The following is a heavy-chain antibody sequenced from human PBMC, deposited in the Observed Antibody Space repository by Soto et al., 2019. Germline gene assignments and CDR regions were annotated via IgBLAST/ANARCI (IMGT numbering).Heavy chain of an antibody. D-gene: IGHD2-2*01. V-gene: IGHV1-18*01. Sequence: QVQLVQSGAEVKKPGASVKVSCKASGYTFTSYGISWVRQAPGQGLEWMGWISAYNGNTNYAQKLQGRVTMTTDTNTXXAYMELRSLRSDDTAVYYCARLDIVVVPLYYGMDVWGQGTTVTVSS. CDR2: ISAYNGNT. CDR3: ARLDIVVVPLYYGMDV. J-gene: IGHJ6*02. CDR1: GYTFTSYG.